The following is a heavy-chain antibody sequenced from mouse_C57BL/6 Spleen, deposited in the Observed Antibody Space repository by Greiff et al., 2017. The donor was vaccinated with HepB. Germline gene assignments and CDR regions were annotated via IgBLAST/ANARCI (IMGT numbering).Heavy chain of an antibody. V-gene: IGHV1-82*01. Sequence: QVQLKESGPELVKPGASVKISCKASGYAFSSSWMNWVKQRPGKGLEWIGRIYPGDGDTNYNGKFKGKATLTADKSSSTAYMQLSSLTSEDSAVYFCARRRTYYGSSYGFDYWGQGTTLTVSS. CDR2: IYPGDGDT. CDR3: ARRRTYYGSSYGFDY. CDR1: GYAFSSSW. J-gene: IGHJ2*01. D-gene: IGHD1-1*01.